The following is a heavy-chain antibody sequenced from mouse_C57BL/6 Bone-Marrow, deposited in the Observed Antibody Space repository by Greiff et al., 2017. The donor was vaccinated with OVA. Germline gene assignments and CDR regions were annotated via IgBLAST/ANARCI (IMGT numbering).Heavy chain of an antibody. CDR2: IDPENGDT. CDR3: TTYRY. Sequence: EVQLQQSGAELVRPGASVKLSCTASGFNIKDDYMHWVKERPEQGLEWIGWIDPENGDTEYASMFQGKATITADTSSKTVYLHLSSLTSEDTAVYYCTTYRYWGQGTTLTVSS. J-gene: IGHJ2*01. CDR1: GFNIKDDY. V-gene: IGHV14-4*01.